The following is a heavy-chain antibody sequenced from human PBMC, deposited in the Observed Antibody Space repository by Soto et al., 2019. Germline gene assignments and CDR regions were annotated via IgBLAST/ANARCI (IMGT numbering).Heavy chain of an antibody. V-gene: IGHV4-34*01. J-gene: IGHJ4*02. D-gene: IGHD6-19*01. Sequence: QVQLQQWGAGLLKPSETLSLTCAVYGGSFSGDYWRWIRQPPGKGLEWIGEINHSGSTNYNPSLKIRLTISVDTSKIQFSLKLSSVTAADTAVYYCARGGSSCWYSYFDYLGQGTLVTVSS. CDR1: GGSFSGDY. CDR3: ARGGSSCWYSYFDY. CDR2: INHSGST.